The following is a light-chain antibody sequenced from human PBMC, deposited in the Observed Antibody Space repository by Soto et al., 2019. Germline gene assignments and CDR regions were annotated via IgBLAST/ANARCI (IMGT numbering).Light chain of an antibody. CDR3: CSYAGSSTHVV. CDR2: EVS. J-gene: IGLJ2*01. Sequence: QSALTQPASVSGSPGQSITISCTGTSSDVGSYNLVSWYQQHPGKAPKLMIYEVSTRPSGVSNRCSGSKSGNTASLTISWLQHEDEADYYCCSYAGSSTHVVFGGGTQLTVL. V-gene: IGLV2-23*02. CDR1: SSDVGSYNL.